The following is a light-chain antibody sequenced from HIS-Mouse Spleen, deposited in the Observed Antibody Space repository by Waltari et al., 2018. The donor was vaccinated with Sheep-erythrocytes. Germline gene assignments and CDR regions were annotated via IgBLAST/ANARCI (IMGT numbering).Light chain of an antibody. CDR1: SSDLGGYTF. CDR2: DVS. Sequence: QSALTQPRSVSGSPGQSVTISCPGTSSDLGGYTFVSWYQQHPGKAPKLMIYDVSKRPSGVPDRFSGSKSGNTASLTISGLQAEDEADYYCCSYAGSYNHVFATGTKVTVL. J-gene: IGLJ1*01. CDR3: CSYAGSYNHV. V-gene: IGLV2-11*01.